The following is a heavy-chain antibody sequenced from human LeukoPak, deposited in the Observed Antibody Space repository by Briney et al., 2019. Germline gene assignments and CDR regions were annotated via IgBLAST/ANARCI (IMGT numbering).Heavy chain of an antibody. Sequence: SVKVSCKASGGTFISYAISWVRQAPGQGFEWMGGIIPIFGTANYAQKFQGRVTITADESTSTAYMELSSLRSEDTAVYYCARDKNMEGFDPWGQGTLVTVSS. CDR3: ARDKNMEGFDP. J-gene: IGHJ5*02. V-gene: IGHV1-69*01. CDR2: IIPIFGTA. CDR1: GGTFISYA. D-gene: IGHD2/OR15-2a*01.